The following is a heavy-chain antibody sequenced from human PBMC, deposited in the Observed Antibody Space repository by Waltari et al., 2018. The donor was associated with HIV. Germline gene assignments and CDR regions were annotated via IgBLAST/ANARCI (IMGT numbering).Heavy chain of an antibody. D-gene: IGHD6-13*01. CDR3: AGRAGGGAAAASLGY. J-gene: IGHJ4*02. Sequence: EVQLVQSGAAVKKQGESLKISCKGSGSSFTNFWIGWARQVPGKGLEWMGIIYPGDSDTRYGPSFQGKVTISADKSISTAYLQWSSLKASDTAMYYCAGRAGGGAAAASLGYWGQGTLVTVSS. CDR1: GSSFTNFW. V-gene: IGHV5-51*03. CDR2: IYPGDSDT.